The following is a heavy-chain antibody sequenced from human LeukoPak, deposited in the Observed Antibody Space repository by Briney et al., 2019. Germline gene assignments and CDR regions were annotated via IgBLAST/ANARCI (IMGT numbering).Heavy chain of an antibody. D-gene: IGHD2-2*01. Sequence: ASVKVSCKASGYTFTSYGIRWVRQAPGQGLEWMGWISAYNGKINYAQNRQGRVTMTTDTSTSTASMELRSLTSDDTAVYYCARDHGGGIVVVLAGFFDYWGEGTPVTVSS. CDR3: ARDHGGGIVVVLAGFFDY. CDR1: GYTFTSYG. CDR2: ISAYNGKI. V-gene: IGHV1-18*04. J-gene: IGHJ4*02.